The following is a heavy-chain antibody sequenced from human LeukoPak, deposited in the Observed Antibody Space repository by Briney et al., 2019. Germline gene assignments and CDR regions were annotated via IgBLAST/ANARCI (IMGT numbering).Heavy chain of an antibody. Sequence: ASVKVSCKASGYTLTSYGISWVRQAPGQGLEWMGWISAYNGNTNYAQKLQGRVTMTTDTSTSTAYMELRSLRSDDTAVYYCARALYHRDHFDYWGQGTLVTVSS. D-gene: IGHD3-16*02. CDR3: ARALYHRDHFDY. V-gene: IGHV1-18*01. CDR2: ISAYNGNT. J-gene: IGHJ4*02. CDR1: GYTLTSYG.